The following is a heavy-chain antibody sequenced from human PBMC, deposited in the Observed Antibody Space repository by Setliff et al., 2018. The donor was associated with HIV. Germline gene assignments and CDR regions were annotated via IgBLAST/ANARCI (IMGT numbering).Heavy chain of an antibody. CDR1: GYTFTPFG. CDR3: ARLGSGWSDSYYYAMDI. Sequence: EASVKVSCKASGYTFTPFGISWVRQAPGQGPEWMGWIRTYNGHTKYAQRFLDRVTMTIDTATSRAYMELRSLRSDDTAVYFCARLGSGWSDSYYYAMDIWGQGTTVTVSS. V-gene: IGHV1-18*01. CDR2: IRTYNGHT. J-gene: IGHJ6*02. D-gene: IGHD6-19*01.